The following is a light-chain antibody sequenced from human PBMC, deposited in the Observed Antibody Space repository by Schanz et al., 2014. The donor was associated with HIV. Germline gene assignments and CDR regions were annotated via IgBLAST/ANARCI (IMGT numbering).Light chain of an antibody. CDR3: QQSYSATPYT. V-gene: IGKV1-39*01. J-gene: IGKJ2*01. CDR2: ASS. CDR1: QDISIS. Sequence: IPLPPSPSSLSASVGDRVTITCRASQDISISLNWYQQKPGKAPQLLIYASSLLHTGVPSRFSGSGSGTHFTLTITGLQFEDFATYYCQQSYSATPYTFGQGTRLEIK.